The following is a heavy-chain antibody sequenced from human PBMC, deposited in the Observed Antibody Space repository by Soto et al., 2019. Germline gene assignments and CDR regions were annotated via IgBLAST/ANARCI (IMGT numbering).Heavy chain of an antibody. V-gene: IGHV4-39*01. Sequence: PSETLSLTCTVSGGSISSSSYYWGWIRQPPGKGLEWIGSIYYSGSTYYNPSLKSRVTISVDTSKNQFSLKLSSVTAADTAVYYCARIPTVTTKGVGYYFDYWGQGTLVTVS. CDR1: GGSISSSSYY. CDR3: ARIPTVTTKGVGYYFDY. D-gene: IGHD4-17*01. CDR2: IYYSGST. J-gene: IGHJ4*02.